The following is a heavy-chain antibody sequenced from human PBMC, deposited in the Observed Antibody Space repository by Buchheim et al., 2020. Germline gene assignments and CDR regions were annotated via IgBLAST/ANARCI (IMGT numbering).Heavy chain of an antibody. CDR2: IIPILGIA. CDR3: ARDKVHTVTTYYYYYGMDV. CDR1: GGTFSSNA. D-gene: IGHD4-11*01. V-gene: IGHV1-69*04. Sequence: QVQLVQSGAEVKKPGSSVKVSCKASGGTFSSNAISWVRQAPGQGHEWKGRIIPILGIANYAQQFQGRVTITADNSTSTAYMELSSLRSEDTAVYYCARDKVHTVTTYYYYYGMDVWGQGTT. J-gene: IGHJ6*02.